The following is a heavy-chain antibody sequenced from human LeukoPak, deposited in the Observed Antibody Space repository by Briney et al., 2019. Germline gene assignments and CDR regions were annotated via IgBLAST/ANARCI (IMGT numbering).Heavy chain of an antibody. Sequence: ASVKVSCKVSGYTLTELSMHWVRRAPGKGLEWMGGFDPEDGETIYAQKFQGRVTMTEDTSTDTAYMELSSLRSEDTAVYYCATWFWYGDLFDYWGQGTLVTVSS. CDR2: FDPEDGET. CDR1: GYTLTELS. D-gene: IGHD4-17*01. CDR3: ATWFWYGDLFDY. V-gene: IGHV1-24*01. J-gene: IGHJ4*02.